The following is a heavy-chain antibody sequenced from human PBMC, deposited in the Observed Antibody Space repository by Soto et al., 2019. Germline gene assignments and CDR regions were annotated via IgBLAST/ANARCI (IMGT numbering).Heavy chain of an antibody. Sequence: PSQTLSLTCAISGDSVSSNNAAWNWIRQSPSRGLEWLGRTYYRSKWYTDYSLSVKSRITINPDTSKDQFSLQLNSVTPEDTVLYYCARAKEYTRSSGMDVWGQGTTVTVSS. CDR2: TYYRSKWYT. D-gene: IGHD6-6*01. J-gene: IGHJ6*02. CDR3: ARAKEYTRSSGMDV. V-gene: IGHV6-1*01. CDR1: GDSVSSNNAA.